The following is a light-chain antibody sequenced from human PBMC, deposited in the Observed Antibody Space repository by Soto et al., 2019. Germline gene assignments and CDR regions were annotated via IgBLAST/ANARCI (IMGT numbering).Light chain of an antibody. CDR1: QSVSTTY. CDR3: QQYGSSRWT. CDR2: GAS. V-gene: IGKV3-20*01. Sequence: EIVLTQSPGTLSLSPGERATLSCRASQSVSTTYLAWYQQKPGQAPRLLIYGASSRATGIPDRFSGSGSGKDFTFTISRLEPEDFGVYYCQQYGSSRWTFGQGTKVDIK. J-gene: IGKJ1*01.